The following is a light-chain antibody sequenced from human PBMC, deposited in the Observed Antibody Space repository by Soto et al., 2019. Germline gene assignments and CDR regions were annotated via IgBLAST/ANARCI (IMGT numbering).Light chain of an antibody. J-gene: IGLJ1*01. V-gene: IGLV2-14*03. Sequence: QSVLTQPSSVSGAPGQSITISCTGTINDVCGYKYVSWYQQRPGTAPKLIMFEVNNRPSGVSDRFSGSRSANTASLTISGLQAQDEADYYCSSYSSNNILSYVFGTGTRV. CDR1: INDVCGYKY. CDR2: EVN. CDR3: SSYSSNNILSYV.